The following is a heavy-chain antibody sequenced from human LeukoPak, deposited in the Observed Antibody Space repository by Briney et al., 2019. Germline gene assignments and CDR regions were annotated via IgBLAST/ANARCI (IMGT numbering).Heavy chain of an antibody. Sequence: GGSLRLSCAASGFTFSSYSMNWVRQAPGKGLEWVSYISGSSRTIKYADSVKGRFTVSGDNSKNTVYLQMSSLTAADTAVYYCAKDRSIGTYYTFDHWGQGTLVTVSS. CDR3: AKDRSIGTYYTFDH. D-gene: IGHD1-26*01. J-gene: IGHJ4*02. CDR1: GFTFSSYS. V-gene: IGHV3-48*01. CDR2: ISGSSRTI.